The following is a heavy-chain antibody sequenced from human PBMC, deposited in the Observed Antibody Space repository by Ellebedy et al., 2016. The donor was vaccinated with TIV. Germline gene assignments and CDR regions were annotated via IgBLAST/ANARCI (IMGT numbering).Heavy chain of an antibody. J-gene: IGHJ5*02. CDR2: VYYSGIA. CDR1: NGSISGSF. Sequence: MPSETLSLTCTVSNGSISGSFWSWVRRPPGKGLEWIGYVYYSGIANYNPSLKSRLTISVETSRNQFSLKLNSVTAAETAVYYCARDRDSTGYYSPWGQGILVTVSS. D-gene: IGHD3-22*01. V-gene: IGHV4-59*01. CDR3: ARDRDSTGYYSP.